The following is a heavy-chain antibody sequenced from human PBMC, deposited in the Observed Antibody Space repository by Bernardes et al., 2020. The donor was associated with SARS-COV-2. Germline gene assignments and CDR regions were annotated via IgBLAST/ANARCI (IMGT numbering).Heavy chain of an antibody. J-gene: IGHJ4*02. CDR1: GYSITHYW. CDR2: IYPRDSDT. CDR3: ATSNVAAADKYYFEY. V-gene: IGHV5-51*01. Sequence: GASLKISSEASGYSITHYWIAWVRQIPGKGLEWMGVIYPRDSDTRYSPSFQGHVTISADKSINTAYLQWSSLKASDTAIYYCATSNVAAADKYYFEYWGQGTQVTVSS. D-gene: IGHD6-13*01.